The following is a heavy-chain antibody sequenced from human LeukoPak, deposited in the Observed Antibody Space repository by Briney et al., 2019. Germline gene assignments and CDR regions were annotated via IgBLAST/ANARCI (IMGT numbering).Heavy chain of an antibody. CDR3: ARVGGGRQQLTRNNYFDY. D-gene: IGHD6-13*01. CDR2: INHSGST. V-gene: IGHV4-34*01. CDR1: GGSFSGYY. Sequence: SETLSLTCAVYGGSFSGYYWSWIRQPPGKGLEWIGEINHSGSTNYNPSLKSRVTISVDKSTNQFSLKLSSVTAADTAVYYCARVGGGRQQLTRNNYFDYWGQGTLVTVSS. J-gene: IGHJ4*02.